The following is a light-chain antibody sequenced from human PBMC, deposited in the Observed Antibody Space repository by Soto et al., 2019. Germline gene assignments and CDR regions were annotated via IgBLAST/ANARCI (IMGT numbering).Light chain of an antibody. CDR1: SSNIESNT. CDR3: AAWDDILNGYV. Sequence: QSVLTQPPSASGTPGQRVTISCSGSSSNIESNTVTWYQQLPGTAPTLVIYSNYDRPSDVSDRFACSTSGTSASLVIRGLQSEDEADYYCAAWDDILNGYVFGGGTKGTVL. CDR2: SNY. V-gene: IGLV1-44*01. J-gene: IGLJ1*01.